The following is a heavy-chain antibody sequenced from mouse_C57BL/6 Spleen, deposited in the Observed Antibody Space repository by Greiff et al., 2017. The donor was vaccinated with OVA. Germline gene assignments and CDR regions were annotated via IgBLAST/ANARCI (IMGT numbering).Heavy chain of an antibody. CDR2: INPNNGGT. V-gene: IGHV1-26*01. CDR3: ARAPSYYYHFDY. CDR1: GYTFTDYY. Sequence: VQLQQSGPELVKPGASVKISCKASGYTFTDYYMNWVKQSHGKSLEWIGDINPNNGGTSYNQKFKGKATLTVDKSSSTAYMELRSLTSEDSAVYYCARAPSYYYHFDYWGQGTTLTVSS. J-gene: IGHJ2*01. D-gene: IGHD1-1*01.